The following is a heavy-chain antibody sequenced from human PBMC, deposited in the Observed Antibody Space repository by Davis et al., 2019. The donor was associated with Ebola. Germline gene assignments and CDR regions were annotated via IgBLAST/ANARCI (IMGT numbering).Heavy chain of an antibody. J-gene: IGHJ5*02. CDR1: GGSITSYQ. Sequence: MPSETLSLTCTVSGGSITSYQWNWVRQSPGKGLEWLGSIHSSGTTNYNPSLKSRVTITIDTSQNQFSLRLHSVTPADTAVSYCAKNNPLRWFGPWGQGTLVTVSS. CDR2: IHSSGTT. V-gene: IGHV4-59*01. CDR3: AKNNPLRWFGP. D-gene: IGHD1-14*01.